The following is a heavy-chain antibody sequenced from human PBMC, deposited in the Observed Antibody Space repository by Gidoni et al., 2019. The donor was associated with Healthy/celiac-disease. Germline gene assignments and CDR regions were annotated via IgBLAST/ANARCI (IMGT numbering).Heavy chain of an antibody. Sequence: EVQLLEPVGGLVQPGGSLRLSCAAPGFTFSSHAMSWVRQAPGKGLEWVSAVGGSGGRTYYADSVKGRFTISRDNSKNTLYLQMNSLRAEDTAVYYCAKEGMVDSSSWKDAFDIWGQGTMVTVSS. V-gene: IGHV3-23*01. CDR1: GFTFSSHA. CDR3: AKEGMVDSSSWKDAFDI. J-gene: IGHJ3*02. CDR2: VGGSGGRT. D-gene: IGHD6-13*01.